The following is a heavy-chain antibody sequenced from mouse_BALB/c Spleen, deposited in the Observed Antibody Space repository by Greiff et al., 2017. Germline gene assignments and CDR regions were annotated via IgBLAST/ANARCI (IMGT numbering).Heavy chain of an antibody. CDR3: AGLGRPFAY. V-gene: IGHV12-3*02. Sequence: QVQLKESGPGLVKPSQSLFLACSITGFPITSGYYWIWIRQSPGKPLEWMGYITHSGETFYNPSLQSPISITRETSKNQFFLQLNSVTTEDTAMYYCAGLGRPFAYWGQGTLVTVSA. CDR1: GFPITSGYY. D-gene: IGHD1-1*01. J-gene: IGHJ3*01. CDR2: ITHSGET.